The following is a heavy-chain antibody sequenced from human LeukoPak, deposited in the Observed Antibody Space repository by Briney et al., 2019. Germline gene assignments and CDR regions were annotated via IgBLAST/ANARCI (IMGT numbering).Heavy chain of an antibody. CDR1: GFTFSSYA. V-gene: IGHV3-30-3*01. D-gene: IGHD3-22*01. J-gene: IGHJ4*02. CDR3: ARAPDSSGYYSAGRLAGY. Sequence: PGGSLRLSCAASGFTFSSYAMHWVRQAPGQGLEWVAVISYDGSNKYYADSVKGRFTISRDNSKNTLYLQMNSLRAEDTAVYYCARAPDSSGYYSAGRLAGYWGQGTLVTVSS. CDR2: ISYDGSNK.